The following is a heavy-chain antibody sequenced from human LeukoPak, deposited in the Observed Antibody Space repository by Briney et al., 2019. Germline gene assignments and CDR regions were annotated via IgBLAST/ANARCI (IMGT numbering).Heavy chain of an antibody. D-gene: IGHD6-6*01. CDR1: GGSVSTDTSY. CDR2: IHHSGSA. J-gene: IGHJ4*02. Sequence: SETLSLTCTVSGGSVSTDTSYWSWIQQPPGKGLEWIAYIHHSGSANYNPSLKSRVTISVDTSKNQFSLKLSSVTAADTAVYYCARYIAARGIDYWGQGTLVTVSS. CDR3: ARYIAARGIDY. V-gene: IGHV4-61*01.